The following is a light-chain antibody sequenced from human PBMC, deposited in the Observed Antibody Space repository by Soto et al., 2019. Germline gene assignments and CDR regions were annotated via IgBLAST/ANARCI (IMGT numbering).Light chain of an antibody. CDR3: QQANSIPLT. CDR1: QTISNY. CDR2: DAS. J-gene: IGKJ5*01. Sequence: DIQMTQSPSSLSASVVDRFTITFLASQTISNYLNWYQQKSGKAPKVLIYDASSLQSGVPSRFSGSGSGTDFNLTISNLQPEDFATYYCQQANSIPLTFGQGTRLE. V-gene: IGKV1-39*01.